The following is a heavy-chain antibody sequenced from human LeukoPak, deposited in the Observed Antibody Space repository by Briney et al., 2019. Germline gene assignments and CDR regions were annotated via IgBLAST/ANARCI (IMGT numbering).Heavy chain of an antibody. Sequence: GGSLRLSCAASGFTFSSCGFNWVRQAPGKGLEWVSSIGPTGTDRYYADSVRGRFTISRDNAKNSLYLQMNSLRAEDTAVYYCARDIGEWFGERWAFDDYWGQGTLVTVSS. CDR3: ARDIGEWFGERWAFDDY. CDR1: GFTFSSCG. V-gene: IGHV3-21*01. CDR2: IGPTGTDR. D-gene: IGHD3-10*01. J-gene: IGHJ4*02.